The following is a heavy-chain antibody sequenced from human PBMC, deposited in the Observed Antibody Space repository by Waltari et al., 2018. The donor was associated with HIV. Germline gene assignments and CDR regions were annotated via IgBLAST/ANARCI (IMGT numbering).Heavy chain of an antibody. V-gene: IGHV1-69*12. J-gene: IGHJ4*02. CDR3: ARTDTHF. Sequence: QVQLVQSGAEMKKPGSSVKVSCQASGGTFGNYGINWVRQAPGQGLEWMGGIIPIFGTTNLAQKYQGRVTISADEFTSTVYMELSSLRSEDTAVYHCARTDTHFWGQGTLVTVSS. CDR1: GGTFGNYG. CDR2: IIPIFGTT.